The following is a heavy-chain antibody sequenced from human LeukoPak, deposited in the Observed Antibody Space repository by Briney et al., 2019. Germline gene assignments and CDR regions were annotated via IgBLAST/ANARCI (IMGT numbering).Heavy chain of an antibody. V-gene: IGHV4-39*01. J-gene: IGHJ5*02. CDR1: GGSISSRSYY. CDR3: ARHPLKAYVSDWFDP. D-gene: IGHD3-10*02. Sequence: PSQTLSLTCTVSGGSISSRSYYWGWLRQPPGKGLEWIASIFYSGSTYHNPSLKSRVTISVDTSKSQFSLKLSSVTAADTAVYFCARHPLKAYVSDWFDPRGQGTLVTVSS. CDR2: IFYSGST.